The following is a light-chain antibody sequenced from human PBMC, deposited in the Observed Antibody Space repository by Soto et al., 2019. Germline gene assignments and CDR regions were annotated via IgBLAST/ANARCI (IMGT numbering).Light chain of an antibody. V-gene: IGKV1-5*03. CDR1: QTISSW. J-gene: IGKJ1*01. CDR2: KAS. Sequence: DIQMTQSPSTLSGSVGGRVTITCRASQTISSWLAWYQQKPGKAPKLLIYKASTLKSGVPSRFSGSGSGTDVTLTISSLQPDDFATYYCQHYNSYSEAFGQGTKVDIK. CDR3: QHYNSYSEA.